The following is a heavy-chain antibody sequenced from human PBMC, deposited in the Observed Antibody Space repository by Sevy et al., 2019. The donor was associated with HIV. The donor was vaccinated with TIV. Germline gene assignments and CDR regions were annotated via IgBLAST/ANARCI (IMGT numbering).Heavy chain of an antibody. D-gene: IGHD4-17*01. CDR1: GYTFTSYD. CDR3: ARVGPYGDYFDY. V-gene: IGHV1-8*01. Sequence: ASVKVSCKASGYTFTSYDINWVRQATGQGLEWMGWMNPNSGNTGYPQKFQGRVTMTRNTSISTAYMELSSLRSEDTAVYYCARVGPYGDYFDYWGQGTLVTVSS. J-gene: IGHJ4*02. CDR2: MNPNSGNT.